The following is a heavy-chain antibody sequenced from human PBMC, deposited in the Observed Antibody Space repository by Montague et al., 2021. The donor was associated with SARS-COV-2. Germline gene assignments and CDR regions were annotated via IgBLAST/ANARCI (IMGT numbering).Heavy chain of an antibody. CDR3: ARKGSGRSDLAY. CDR1: RGGQSRGNQ. J-gene: IGHJ4*02. D-gene: IGHD1-26*01. V-gene: IGHV4/OR15-8*01. CDR2: MQHTGST. Sequence: SETLSLTCVWYRGGQSRGNQAQRGRVHAGKAVTLEGGMQHTGSTKYKPSLKSRVSMSVDKSWNQFSLRLTSVTAADTAIYYCARKGSGRSDLAYWGQGTLVTVSS.